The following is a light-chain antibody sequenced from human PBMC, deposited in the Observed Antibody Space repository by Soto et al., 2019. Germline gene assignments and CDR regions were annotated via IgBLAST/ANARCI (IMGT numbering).Light chain of an antibody. CDR3: QQYSDWPPIT. V-gene: IGKV3D-15*01. J-gene: IGKJ5*01. CDR2: GAS. Sequence: EIVMTQSPATLSVSPGERANLSCRASQSVSSNLAWYHQKPGQAPRLLIYGASTRATGIPARFSGSGSGTEFTLTISSLQSEDFAVYYCQQYSDWPPITFGQGTRLEIK. CDR1: QSVSSN.